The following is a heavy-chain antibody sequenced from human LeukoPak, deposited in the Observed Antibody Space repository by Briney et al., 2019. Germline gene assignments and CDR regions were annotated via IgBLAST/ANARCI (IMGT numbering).Heavy chain of an antibody. Sequence: GGSLRLSCAASGFTFSSYAMHWVRQAPGKGLEWVAVISYDGSNKYYADSVKGRFTISRDNSKNTLYLQMNSLRAEDTAVYYCARGRWPGVGFWYFDYWGQGTLVTVSS. V-gene: IGHV3-30*04. J-gene: IGHJ4*02. D-gene: IGHD3-3*01. CDR2: ISYDGSNK. CDR3: ARGRWPGVGFWYFDY. CDR1: GFTFSSYA.